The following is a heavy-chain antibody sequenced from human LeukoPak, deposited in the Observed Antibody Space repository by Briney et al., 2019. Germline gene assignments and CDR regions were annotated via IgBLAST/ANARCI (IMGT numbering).Heavy chain of an antibody. CDR3: ARGGHDYGDPFFDY. D-gene: IGHD4-17*01. V-gene: IGHV3-7*01. J-gene: IGHJ4*02. Sequence: SGGSLRLSCAASGFTFSSYWMSWVRQAPGKGLEWVANIKQDGSEKYYVDSVKGRFTISRDNAKNSLYLQMNSLRAEDTAVYYCARGGHDYGDPFFDYWGQRTLVTVSS. CDR2: IKQDGSEK. CDR1: GFTFSSYW.